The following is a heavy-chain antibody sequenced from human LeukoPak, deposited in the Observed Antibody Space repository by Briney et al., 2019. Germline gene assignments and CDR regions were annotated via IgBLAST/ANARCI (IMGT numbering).Heavy chain of an antibody. D-gene: IGHD4-17*01. CDR1: GFSLSTSGMR. V-gene: IGHV2-70*04. Sequence: SGPTLVNPTQTLTLTCTVSGFSLSTSGMRASWIRQPPGKALEWLARIDWDDDIFYSTSLKTRLTISKDTSKNQVVLTMTNMDPVDTATYYCARSPDDGDYFDYWGQGTLVTVSS. CDR2: IDWDDDI. CDR3: ARSPDDGDYFDY. J-gene: IGHJ4*02.